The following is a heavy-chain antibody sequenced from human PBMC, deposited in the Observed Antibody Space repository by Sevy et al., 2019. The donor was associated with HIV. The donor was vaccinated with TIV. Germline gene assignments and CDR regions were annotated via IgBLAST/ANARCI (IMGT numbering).Heavy chain of an antibody. V-gene: IGHV4-59*01. Sequence: SETLSLTCSVSGGSIINYYWNWIRQFPGKGLEWIGYIDHSGTPNYNPSLKSRVTISGETSKNQISLKLSSVTTADTAVYYCARGAAGYSSGWSSYWYFDLWGRGTLVTVSS. CDR2: IDHSGTP. J-gene: IGHJ2*01. CDR1: GGSIINYY. CDR3: ARGAAGYSSGWSSYWYFDL. D-gene: IGHD6-19*01.